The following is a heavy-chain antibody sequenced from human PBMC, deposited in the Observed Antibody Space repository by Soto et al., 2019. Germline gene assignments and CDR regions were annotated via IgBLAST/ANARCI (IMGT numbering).Heavy chain of an antibody. CDR3: TTTKHIVVVPAAMD. CDR2: IKSKTDGGTT. J-gene: IGHJ4*02. V-gene: IGHV3-15*01. D-gene: IGHD2-2*01. CDR1: GFTFSNAW. Sequence: EVQLVESGGGLVKPGGSLRLSCAASGFTFSNAWMSWVRHAPGKGLEWVGRIKSKTDGGTTDYAAPVKGRFPISRDDSNNTLYLQMNRLKTVDTAVYYCTTTKHIVVVPAAMDWGQGTLVTVSS.